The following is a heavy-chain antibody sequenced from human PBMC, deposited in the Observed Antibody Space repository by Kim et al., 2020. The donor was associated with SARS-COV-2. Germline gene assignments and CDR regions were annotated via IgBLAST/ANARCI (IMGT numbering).Heavy chain of an antibody. CDR2: ISGSGGST. CDR3: ARAPGSTMIVVVIPFDY. Sequence: GGSLRLSCAASGFTFSSYAMSWVRQAPGKGLEWVSAISGSGGSTYYADSVKGRFTISRDNSKNTLYLQMNSLRAEDTAVYYCARAPGSTMIVVVIPFDYWGQGTLVTVSS. J-gene: IGHJ4*02. V-gene: IGHV3-23*01. D-gene: IGHD3-22*01. CDR1: GFTFSSYA.